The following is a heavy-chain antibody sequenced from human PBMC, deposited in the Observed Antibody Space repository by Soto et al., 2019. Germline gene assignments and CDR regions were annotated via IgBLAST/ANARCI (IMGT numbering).Heavy chain of an antibody. V-gene: IGHV3-30*18. Sequence: PVGSLRLSCAASGFTFSSYGMHWVRQAPGKGLEWVAVISYDGSNKYYADSVKGRFTISRDNSKNTLYLQMNSLRAEDTAVYYCAKDLDGGSYYYGPWFDPWGQGTLVTVS. J-gene: IGHJ5*02. CDR1: GFTFSSYG. CDR2: ISYDGSNK. D-gene: IGHD1-26*01. CDR3: AKDLDGGSYYYGPWFDP.